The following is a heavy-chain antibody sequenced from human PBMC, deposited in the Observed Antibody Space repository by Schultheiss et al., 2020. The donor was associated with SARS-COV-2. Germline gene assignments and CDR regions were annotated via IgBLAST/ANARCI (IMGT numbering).Heavy chain of an antibody. CDR1: GVTFSSYA. J-gene: IGHJ6*04. V-gene: IGHV3-23*01. CDR2: ISGSGGNT. CDR3: AKDRRYCSSTSCYSSFDV. D-gene: IGHD2-2*01. Sequence: GGSLRLSCAVSGVTFSSYAMSWVRQAPGKGLEWVSGISGSGGNTYYADSVKGRFTISRDNSKNTLYLQMNSLRAEDTAVYYCAKDRRYCSSTSCYSSFDVWGKGTTVTVSS.